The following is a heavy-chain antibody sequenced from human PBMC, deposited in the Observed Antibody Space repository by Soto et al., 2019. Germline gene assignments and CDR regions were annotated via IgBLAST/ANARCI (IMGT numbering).Heavy chain of an antibody. CDR2: IYYTGST. J-gene: IGHJ4*02. Sequence: SETLSLTCTVSGVSINSGDNFWRWIRQPPGKGLEWMGYIYYTGSTYYNPSLNRRITMSVDMSKNQFSLRLTSVTAADTALYFCARAEFNSVWFPFDSWGKGAPVTVSS. D-gene: IGHD6-19*01. CDR3: ARAEFNSVWFPFDS. CDR1: GVSINSGDNF. V-gene: IGHV4-30-4*01.